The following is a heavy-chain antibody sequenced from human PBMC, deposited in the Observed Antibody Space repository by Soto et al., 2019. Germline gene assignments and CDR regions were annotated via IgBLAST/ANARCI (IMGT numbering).Heavy chain of an antibody. CDR3: ARVPYYDILTGYYSYFDY. V-gene: IGHV1-2*02. CDR2: INPNSGGT. J-gene: IGHJ4*02. Sequence: ASVKVSCKASGYTFTGYYMHWVRQAPGQGLEWMGWINPNSGGTNYAQKFQGRVTMTRDTSISTAYMELSRLRSDGTAVYYCARVPYYDILTGYYSYFDYWGQGTLVTVSS. D-gene: IGHD3-9*01. CDR1: GYTFTGYY.